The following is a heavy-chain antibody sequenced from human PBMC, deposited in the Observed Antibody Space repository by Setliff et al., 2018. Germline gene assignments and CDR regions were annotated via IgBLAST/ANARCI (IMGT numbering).Heavy chain of an antibody. CDR3: ASFPHHDYGDYGAYYYYYYMDV. Sequence: SETLSLTCAVYGDSLSGYYWSWIRQSPKKGLEWIGEIMPGRDTLYSPSLESRLTITIDTSKNQFSLKLSSVTAADTAVYYCASFPHHDYGDYGAYYYYYYMDVWGKGTTVTVSS. CDR1: GDSLSGYY. CDR2: IMPGRDT. D-gene: IGHD4-17*01. J-gene: IGHJ6*03. V-gene: IGHV4-34*10.